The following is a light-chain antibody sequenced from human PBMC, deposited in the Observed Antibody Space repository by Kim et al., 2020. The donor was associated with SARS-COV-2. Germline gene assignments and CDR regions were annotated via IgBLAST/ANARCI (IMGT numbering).Light chain of an antibody. V-gene: IGKV1-16*01. Sequence: SASGGDSVTITCRASQAISHFLAWFQQRPGTAPRLLIYGASNLHSGVPSRFSGSGSGTDFTLTISSLQPEDFASYYCQQYYRYPRTFSQGTKLDI. CDR3: QQYYRYPRT. CDR1: QAISHF. J-gene: IGKJ2*01. CDR2: GAS.